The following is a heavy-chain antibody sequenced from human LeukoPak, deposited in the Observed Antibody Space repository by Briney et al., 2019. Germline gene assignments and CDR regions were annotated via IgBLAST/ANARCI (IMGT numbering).Heavy chain of an antibody. V-gene: IGHV5-51*01. Sequence: GESLKISCKGSGYSFTSYWIGWVRQMPGKGLEWMGIIYPGDSDTRYSPSFQGQVTISADKSISTAYLQWSSLKASDTAMYYCARGPYDPEDYYGMDVWGQGTTVTVSS. J-gene: IGHJ6*02. CDR2: IYPGDSDT. CDR1: GYSFTSYW. D-gene: IGHD3-3*01. CDR3: ARGPYDPEDYYGMDV.